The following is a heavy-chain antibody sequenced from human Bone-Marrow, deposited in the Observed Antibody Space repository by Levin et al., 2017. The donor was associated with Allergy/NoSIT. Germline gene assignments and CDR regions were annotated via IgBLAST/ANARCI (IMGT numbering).Heavy chain of an antibody. D-gene: IGHD4-17*01. CDR1: NASISTGGYH. J-gene: IGHJ4*02. CDR2: IYFTGKT. V-gene: IGHV4-31*03. Sequence: SETLSLTCTVSNASISTGGYHWSWIRHLPGTGLEWMGYIYFTGKTYYNPSLKSRISISVETSQNQFSLKLTSATAADTAVYYCARAPGNGDVFFDTWGEGTLVTVSS. CDR3: ARAPGNGDVFFDT.